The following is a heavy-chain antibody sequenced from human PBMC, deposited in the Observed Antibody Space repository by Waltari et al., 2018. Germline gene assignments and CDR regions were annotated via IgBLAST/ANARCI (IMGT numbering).Heavy chain of an antibody. CDR2: MNPNSGNT. V-gene: IGHV1-8*02. D-gene: IGHD6-25*01. CDR3: ARAGAAYYYYYGMDV. CDR1: GYTFPSYD. Sequence: QVQLVQSGAEVKKPGASVKVSCKASGYTFPSYDLNWVRQATGQGLEWMGWMNPNSGNTGYAQKFQGRVTMTRNTSISTAYMELSSLRSEDTAVYYCARAGAAYYYYYGMDVWGQGTTVTVSS. J-gene: IGHJ6*02.